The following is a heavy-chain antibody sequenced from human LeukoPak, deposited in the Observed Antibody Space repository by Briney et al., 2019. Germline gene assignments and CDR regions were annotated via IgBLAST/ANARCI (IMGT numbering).Heavy chain of an antibody. CDR1: GGTFSSYA. CDR2: ISAYNGNT. J-gene: IGHJ6*03. Sequence: ASVKVSCKASGGTFSSYAISWVRQAPGQGLEWMGWISAYNGNTNYAQKLQGRVTMTTDTSTSTAYMELRSLRSDDTAVYYCARPTRTSSNYYYYMDVWGKGTTVTVSS. CDR3: ARPTRTSSNYYYYMDV. V-gene: IGHV1-18*01.